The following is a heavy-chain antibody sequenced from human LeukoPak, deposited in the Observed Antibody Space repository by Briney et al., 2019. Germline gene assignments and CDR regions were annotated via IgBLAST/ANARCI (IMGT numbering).Heavy chain of an antibody. Sequence: GGSLRLSCAASGFTFSSYAMSWVRQAPGKELEWVSAISGSGGSTYYADSVKGRFTIPRDNSRNTLYLQMNSLRAEDTAVYYCANPGIAVAENWGQGTLVTVSS. CDR1: GFTFSSYA. V-gene: IGHV3-23*01. D-gene: IGHD6-19*01. J-gene: IGHJ4*02. CDR2: ISGSGGST. CDR3: ANPGIAVAEN.